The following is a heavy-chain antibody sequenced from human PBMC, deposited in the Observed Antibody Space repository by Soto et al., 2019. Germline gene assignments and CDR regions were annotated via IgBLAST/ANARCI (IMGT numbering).Heavy chain of an antibody. J-gene: IGHJ5*02. CDR2: INHSGST. CDR3: ARTVVPAAKNNWFDP. Sequence: SETLSLTCAVYGGSFSGYYWSWIRQPPGKGLEWIGEINHSGSTNYNPSLKSRVTISVDTSKNQFSLKLSSVTAADTAVYYCARTVVPAAKNNWFDPWGEGTLVTVSS. D-gene: IGHD2-2*01. CDR1: GGSFSGYY. V-gene: IGHV4-34*01.